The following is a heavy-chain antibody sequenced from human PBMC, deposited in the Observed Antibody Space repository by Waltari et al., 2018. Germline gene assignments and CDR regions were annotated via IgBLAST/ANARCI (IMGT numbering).Heavy chain of an antibody. D-gene: IGHD3-10*01. V-gene: IGHV1-69*01. CDR1: GCTLSSYA. CDR2: IIPIFGTA. CDR3: ARVRPMVRGVIITLYY. J-gene: IGHJ4*02. Sequence: QVQLVKSGAEVNNPGSSVKVSCKASGCTLSSYAIRWVRQAPGQGLEWMGGIIPIFGTANYAKKFQGRVTITADESTSTAYMELSRLRSEDTAVYYCARVRPMVRGVIITLYYWGQGTLVTVSS.